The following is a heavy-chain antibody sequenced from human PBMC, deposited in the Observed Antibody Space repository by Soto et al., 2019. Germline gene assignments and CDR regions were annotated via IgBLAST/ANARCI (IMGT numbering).Heavy chain of an antibody. CDR1: GGSISSSTYY. CDR3: AVTVTAGDY. CDR2: IYYGGST. D-gene: IGHD4-17*01. J-gene: IGHJ4*02. Sequence: QLQLQESGPGLVKPSETLSLTCTVSGGSISSSTYYWGWVRQPPGKGLEWIGSIYYGGSTYYNPPLKSRVTISVDASKNQFSLNLSSVTAADTAVYYCAVTVTAGDYWGQGTLVTVSS. V-gene: IGHV4-39*01.